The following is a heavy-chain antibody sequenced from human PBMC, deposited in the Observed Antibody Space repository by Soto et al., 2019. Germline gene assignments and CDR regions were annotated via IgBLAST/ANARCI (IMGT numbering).Heavy chain of an antibody. Sequence: EVQLVESGGGLVQPGRSLRLSCAASGFTFDDYAMHWVRQAPGKGLEWVSGISWNSGSIGYADSVKGRFTISRDNAKNSLYLQMNSLRAEDTALYYCAKDGGWLLYYCDYWGQGTLVTVSS. CDR3: AKDGGWLLYYCDY. D-gene: IGHD3-3*01. V-gene: IGHV3-9*01. J-gene: IGHJ4*02. CDR1: GFTFDDYA. CDR2: ISWNSGSI.